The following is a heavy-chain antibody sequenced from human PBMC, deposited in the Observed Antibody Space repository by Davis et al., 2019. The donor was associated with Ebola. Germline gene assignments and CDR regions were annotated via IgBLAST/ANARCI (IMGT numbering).Heavy chain of an antibody. Sequence: SETLSLTCTVSGGSISSYYWSWIRQPPGKGLEWIGYIYYSGSTNYNPSLKSRVTISVDTSKNQFSLKLSSVTAADTAVYYCARVRVAATTNWFDPWGQGTLVTVS. J-gene: IGHJ5*02. CDR1: GGSISSYY. D-gene: IGHD2-15*01. CDR3: ARVRVAATTNWFDP. V-gene: IGHV4-59*01. CDR2: IYYSGST.